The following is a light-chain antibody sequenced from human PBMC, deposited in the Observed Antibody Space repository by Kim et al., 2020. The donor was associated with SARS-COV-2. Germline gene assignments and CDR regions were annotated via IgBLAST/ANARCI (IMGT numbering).Light chain of an antibody. CDR1: QSVRTN. Sequence: IVMRQSPATLSVSPGERATLSCRASQSVRTNVAWYQKKPGQAPRLLIYGASTRATGIPVRFSGSGSGTEFNLTISSLQSEDSALYYCQQDNNWPPFTFGPETKVDIK. CDR2: GAS. CDR3: QQDNNWPPFT. V-gene: IGKV3-15*01. J-gene: IGKJ3*01.